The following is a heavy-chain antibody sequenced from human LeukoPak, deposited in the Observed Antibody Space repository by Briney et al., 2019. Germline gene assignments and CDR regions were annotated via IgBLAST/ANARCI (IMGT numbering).Heavy chain of an antibody. J-gene: IGHJ4*02. Sequence: GSVKVSCKASGYTFTSYDINWVRQATGQGLEWMGWMNPNSGNTGYAQKFQGRVTMTRNTSISTAYMELSSLRSEDTAVYYCARVWGITMVRGAAYYFDYWGQGTLVTVSS. CDR1: GYTFTSYD. V-gene: IGHV1-8*01. D-gene: IGHD3-10*01. CDR3: ARVWGITMVRGAAYYFDY. CDR2: MNPNSGNT.